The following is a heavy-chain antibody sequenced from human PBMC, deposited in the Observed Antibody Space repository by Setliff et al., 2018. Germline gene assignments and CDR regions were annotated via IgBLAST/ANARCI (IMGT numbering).Heavy chain of an antibody. CDR2: ISDSGVSK. CDR1: GVTFTNYA. V-gene: IGHV3-23*01. D-gene: IGHD2-15*01. J-gene: IGHJ5*02. CDR3: GKDPGGYCSGGSCYSRRFDP. Sequence: GGSLRLSCAASGVTFTNYAMSWVRQAPGKGLEWVSEISDSGVSKYYADSVMGRFSISRDNSKNTLSLQMNSLRAEDTAVYYCGKDPGGYCSGGSCYSRRFDPWGQGTLVTVSS.